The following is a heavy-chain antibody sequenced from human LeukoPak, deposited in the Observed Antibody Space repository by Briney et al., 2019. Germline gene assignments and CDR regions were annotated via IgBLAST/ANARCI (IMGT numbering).Heavy chain of an antibody. CDR1: GFTVSSNY. D-gene: IGHD4-17*01. V-gene: IGHV3-66*01. Sequence: GGSLRLSCAASGFTVSSNYMSWVRQAPGKGLEWVSVIYSGGSTYYADSVKGRFTISRDNSKNTLYLQMNSLRAEDTAVYYCAGDRKGRYGDHFDYWGQGTLVTVSS. CDR2: IYSGGST. J-gene: IGHJ4*02. CDR3: AGDRKGRYGDHFDY.